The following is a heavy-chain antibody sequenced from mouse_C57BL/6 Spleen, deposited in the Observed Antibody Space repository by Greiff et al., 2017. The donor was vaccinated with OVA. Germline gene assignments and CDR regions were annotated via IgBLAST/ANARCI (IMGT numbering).Heavy chain of an antibody. J-gene: IGHJ2*01. V-gene: IGHV1-15*01. CDR2: IDPETGGT. CDR3: TRRPFTPDY. CDR1: GYTFTDYE. Sequence: VQLQESGAELVRPGASVTLSCKASGYTFTDYEMHWVKQTPVHGLEWIGAIDPETGGTAYNQKFKGKAILTADKSSSTAYMALRSLTSEDSAVYYCTRRPFTPDYWGQGTTLTVSS.